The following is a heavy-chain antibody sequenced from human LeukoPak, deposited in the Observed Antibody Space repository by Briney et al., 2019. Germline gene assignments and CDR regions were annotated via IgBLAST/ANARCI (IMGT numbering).Heavy chain of an antibody. D-gene: IGHD1-26*01. CDR1: GGSISSGSYY. J-gene: IGHJ6*03. CDR2: IYTSGST. CDR3: ARELDSGSYYLYYYYYMDV. Sequence: PSQTLSLTCTVSGGSISSGSYYWSWIRQPAGKGLEWIGRIYTSGSTNCNPSLKSRVTISVDTSKNQFSLKLSSVTAADTAVYYCARELDSGSYYLYYYYYMDVWGKGTTVTVSS. V-gene: IGHV4-61*02.